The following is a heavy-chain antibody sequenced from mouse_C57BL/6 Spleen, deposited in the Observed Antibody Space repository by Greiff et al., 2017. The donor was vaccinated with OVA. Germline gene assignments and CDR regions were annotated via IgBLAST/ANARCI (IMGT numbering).Heavy chain of an antibody. Sequence: VQLQQSGAELARPGDSVKMSCKASGYTFTSYTMHWVHQRPGQGLEWIGYINPSSGYNKSNQKFKDKATLTADKTSNTAYMQLSSLTSEDSAVYYCARTDYWGQGTSVTVSS. CDR2: INPSSGYN. V-gene: IGHV1-4*01. CDR3: ARTDY. CDR1: GYTFTSYT. J-gene: IGHJ4*01.